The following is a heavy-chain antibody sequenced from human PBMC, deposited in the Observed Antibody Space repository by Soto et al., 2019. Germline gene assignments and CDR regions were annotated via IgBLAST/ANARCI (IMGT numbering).Heavy chain of an antibody. D-gene: IGHD6-19*01. J-gene: IGHJ4*02. CDR3: ARDGYSSGWHRGGGFDY. CDR1: GYSFTSNA. V-gene: IGHV1-2*02. CDR2: INPNSGGT. Sequence: ASVKVSCKASGYSFTSNAITWVRQAPGQGLEWMGWINPNSGGTNYAQKFQGRVTMTRDTSISTAYMELSRLRSDDTAGYYCARDGYSSGWHRGGGFDYWGQGTLVTVSS.